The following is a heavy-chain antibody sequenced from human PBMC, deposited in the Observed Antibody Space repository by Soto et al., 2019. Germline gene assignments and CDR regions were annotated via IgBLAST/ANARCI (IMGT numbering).Heavy chain of an antibody. Sequence: QVQLVQSGAEVKKPGSSVKVSCKASGGTFNSYGVSWVRQAPGQGLEWMGGIIPLFGTANYAQKFQGRVTITVDTPTNTAYMELSSLRSEDTAIYYCARPFSVTPRSVHSPPHAFEIWGQGTMVTVSS. D-gene: IGHD4-17*01. CDR2: IIPLFGTA. CDR3: ARPFSVTPRSVHSPPHAFEI. CDR1: GGTFNSYG. V-gene: IGHV1-69*14. J-gene: IGHJ3*02.